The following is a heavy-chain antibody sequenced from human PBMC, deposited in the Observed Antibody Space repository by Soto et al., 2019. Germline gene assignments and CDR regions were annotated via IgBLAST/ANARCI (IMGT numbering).Heavy chain of an antibody. CDR1: GYTFTSYD. V-gene: IGHV1-8*01. Sequence: ASVKVSCKASGYTFTSYDINWVRQATGQGLEWMGWMNPNSGNTGYAQKFQGRVTMTRNTSISTAYMELSSLRSEDTAVYYCARGWSGYNYYYYYYMDVWGKGTTVTVSS. J-gene: IGHJ6*03. D-gene: IGHD3-3*01. CDR2: MNPNSGNT. CDR3: ARGWSGYNYYYYYYMDV.